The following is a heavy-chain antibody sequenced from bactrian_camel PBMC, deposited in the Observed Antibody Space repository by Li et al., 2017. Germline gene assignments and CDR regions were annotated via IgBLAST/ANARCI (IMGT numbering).Heavy chain of an antibody. CDR2: VYGGGGFP. CDR1: GDTDSAYC. Sequence: VQAGGSLRLSCAASGDTDSAYCMGWFRQAPGKEREGIAVVYGGGGFPLYADSVKGRFTISQANAKNTVTLQMNYLVPEDTAMYYCAAGIMWCGLAQSEYDYWGQGTQVTVS. D-gene: IGHD3*01. CDR3: AAGIMWCGLAQSEYDY. V-gene: IGHV3S25*01. J-gene: IGHJ4*01.